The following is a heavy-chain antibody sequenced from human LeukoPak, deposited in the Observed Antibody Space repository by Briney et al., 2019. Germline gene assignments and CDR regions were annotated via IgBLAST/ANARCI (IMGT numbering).Heavy chain of an antibody. J-gene: IGHJ5*02. CDR1: GYSISSGYY. CDR3: ARPLRCSGNNCYMDNWFDP. D-gene: IGHD2-2*02. V-gene: IGHV4-38-2*02. CDR2: MCYSGNT. Sequence: SETLSLTCTVSGYSISSGYYWGWIRQPPGKGLEWIGSMCYSGNTYYNPSLKSRVTISVDTSKNQFSLRLTSVTAADTAVYYCARPLRCSGNNCYMDNWFDPWGQGTLVTVSS.